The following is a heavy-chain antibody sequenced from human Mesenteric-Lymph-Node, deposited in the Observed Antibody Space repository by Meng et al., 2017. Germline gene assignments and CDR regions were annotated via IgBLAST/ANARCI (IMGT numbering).Heavy chain of an antibody. J-gene: IGHJ4*02. D-gene: IGHD3-3*01. CDR1: GFTFSSYE. V-gene: IGHV1-46*01. CDR2: INPSDDTK. Sequence: GGSLRLSCAASGFTFSSYEMNWVRQAPGQGLEWMGVINPSDDTKYYTQKFEGRFTVTRDMPTSTVYMELSSLTSEDTAVYYCARAGGTGYGVIIGDDWGQGTLVTVSS. CDR3: ARAGGTGYGVIIGDD.